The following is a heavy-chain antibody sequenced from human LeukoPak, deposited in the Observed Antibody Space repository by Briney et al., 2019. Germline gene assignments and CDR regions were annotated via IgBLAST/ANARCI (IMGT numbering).Heavy chain of an antibody. CDR3: AKAIRTSCYGCNMDV. J-gene: IGHJ6*03. Sequence: PGGSLRLSCAASGFTFSSYAMSWVRLAPGKGLEWVSTISGSGGSTYYADSVKGRFTISRDNSKNTLYLQMNSLRAEDTAVYYCAKAIRTSCYGCNMDVWAKGPRSPSP. CDR2: ISGSGGST. CDR1: GFTFSSYA. V-gene: IGHV3-23*01. D-gene: IGHD2-2*01.